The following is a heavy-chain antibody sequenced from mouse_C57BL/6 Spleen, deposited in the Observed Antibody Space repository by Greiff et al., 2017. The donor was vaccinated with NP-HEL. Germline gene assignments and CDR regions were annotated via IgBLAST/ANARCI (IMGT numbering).Heavy chain of an antibody. V-gene: IGHV14-2*01. CDR1: GFNIKDYY. Sequence: EVMLVESGAELVKPGASVKLSCTASGFNIKDYYMHWVKQRTEQGLEWIGRIDPEDGETKYAPKFQGKATITADTSSNTAYLQLSSLTSEDTAVYYCAYYYGSSYAMDYWGQGTSVTVSS. CDR2: IDPEDGET. D-gene: IGHD1-1*01. J-gene: IGHJ4*01. CDR3: AYYYGSSYAMDY.